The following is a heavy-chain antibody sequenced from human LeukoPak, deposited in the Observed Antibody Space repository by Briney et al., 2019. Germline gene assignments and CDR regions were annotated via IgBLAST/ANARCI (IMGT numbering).Heavy chain of an antibody. D-gene: IGHD3-16*01. J-gene: IGHJ3*02. CDR1: GDSISSGDYY. CDR3: ARDDSLLGGSHRLDAFDI. V-gene: IGHV4-30-4*01. CDR2: IYYSGST. Sequence: SQTLSLTCTVSGDSISSGDYYWSWIRQPPGKGLEWIGYIYYSGSTYYNPSLKSRVTISVDTSKNQFSLKLTSVTAADTVVYYCARDDSLLGGSHRLDAFDIWGQGTMVTVSS.